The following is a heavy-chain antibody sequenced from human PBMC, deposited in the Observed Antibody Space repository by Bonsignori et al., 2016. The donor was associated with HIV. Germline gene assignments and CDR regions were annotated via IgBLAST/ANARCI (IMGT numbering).Heavy chain of an antibody. Sequence: VRQMPGKGLEWMGIIYPGDSDTRYSPSFQGQVTISADKSISTAYLQWSSLKASDTAMYYCARRPAAAGTELDYWGQGTLVTVSS. CDR2: IYPGDSDT. V-gene: IGHV5-51*01. CDR3: ARRPAAAGTELDY. J-gene: IGHJ4*02. D-gene: IGHD6-13*01.